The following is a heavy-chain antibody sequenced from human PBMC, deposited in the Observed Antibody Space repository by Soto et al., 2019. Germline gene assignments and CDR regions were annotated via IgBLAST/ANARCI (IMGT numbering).Heavy chain of an antibody. CDR1: GGSISSSSYY. V-gene: IGHV4-39*01. CDR3: ATPQTYSSGRYSPTASFDY. Sequence: SETLSLTCTVSGGSISSSSYYWGWIRQPPGKGLEWIGSIYYSGSTYYNPSLKSRVTISVDTSKNQFSLKLSSVTAADTAVYYCATPQTYSSGRYSPTASFDYWGQGTLVTVYS. D-gene: IGHD6-19*01. J-gene: IGHJ4*02. CDR2: IYYSGST.